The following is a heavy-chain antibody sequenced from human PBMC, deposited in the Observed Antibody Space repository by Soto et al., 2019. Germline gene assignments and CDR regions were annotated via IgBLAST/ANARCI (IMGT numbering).Heavy chain of an antibody. V-gene: IGHV4-4*02. CDR2: TDHSGTT. J-gene: IGHJ5*02. CDR3: AREVNSSPARGPNWFDP. Sequence: QVQLQESGPGLVQPSGTLSLTCAVSGDSINNSHWWSWVRQTPGKGLEWIGATDHSGTTNYNPSLKTRVTISIDKSKNQFALKMNSVTAADTAVYYCAREVNSSPARGPNWFDPWGQGTLVTVSS. CDR1: GDSINNSHW. D-gene: IGHD6-13*01.